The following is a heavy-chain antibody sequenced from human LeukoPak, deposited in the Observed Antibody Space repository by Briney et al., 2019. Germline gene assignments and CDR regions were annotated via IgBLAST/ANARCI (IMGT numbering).Heavy chain of an antibody. V-gene: IGHV3-53*01. J-gene: IGHJ4*02. Sequence: GGSLRLSCAASGFTVSSNYMSWVRQAPGKGLEWVSVIYSGGSTYYADSVKGRFTISRDNAQNTLYLQMSSLRAEDTAVYHCVREDAGGSLDYWGQGNLVTVSS. CDR1: GFTVSSNY. CDR2: IYSGGST. D-gene: IGHD2-2*01. CDR3: VREDAGGSLDY.